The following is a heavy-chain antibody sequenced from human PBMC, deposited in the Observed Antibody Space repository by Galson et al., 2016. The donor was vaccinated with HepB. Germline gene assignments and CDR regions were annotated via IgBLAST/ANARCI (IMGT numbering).Heavy chain of an antibody. CDR1: GFTFNFYN. J-gene: IGHJ4*02. CDR3: ARDYVATTGLMDY. Sequence: SLRLSCAASGFTFNFYNMNWVRQAPGKGLEWVSSISGGSSSTHYADSVKGRFTISRVNANNFLFLQMDSLRVDDTAVYFCARDYVATTGLMDYWGQGILVTVSA. V-gene: IGHV3-21*06. D-gene: IGHD1-1*01. CDR2: ISGGSSST.